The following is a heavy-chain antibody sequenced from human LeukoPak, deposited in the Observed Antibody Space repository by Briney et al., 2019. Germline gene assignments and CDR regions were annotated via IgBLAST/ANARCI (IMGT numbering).Heavy chain of an antibody. V-gene: IGHV4-30-2*01. CDR3: AREVDYYFDY. CDR2: IYHSGST. J-gene: IGHJ4*02. CDR1: GGSISSGGYS. Sequence: SETLSFTCAVSGGSISSGGYSWRWIRQPPGKGLEWIGYIYHSGSTYYNPSLKSRVTISVDRSKNQFSLKLSSVTAADTAVYYCAREVDYYFDYWGQGTLVTVSS.